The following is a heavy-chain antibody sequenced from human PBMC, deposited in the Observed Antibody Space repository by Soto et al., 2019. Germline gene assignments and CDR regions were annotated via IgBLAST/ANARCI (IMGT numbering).Heavy chain of an antibody. V-gene: IGHV1-69*12. CDR3: ASGIQLWLRRINNGYSG. CDR1: GGTFSTYA. CDR2: IIPMFGTA. Sequence: QVQLVQSGAEVKKPESSVKVSCKAPGGTFSTYAISWVRQAPGQGLEWMGGIIPMFGTANYAQRFQDRVTITADESTNRVYMQLSTPRSEDTAVYFCASGIQLWLRRINNGYSGWGQGTLVTVSS. J-gene: IGHJ4*02. D-gene: IGHD5-18*01.